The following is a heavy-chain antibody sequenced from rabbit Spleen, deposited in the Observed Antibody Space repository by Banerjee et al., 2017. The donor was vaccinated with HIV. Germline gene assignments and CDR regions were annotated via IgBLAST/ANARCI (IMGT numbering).Heavy chain of an antibody. D-gene: IGHD4-1*01. CDR3: ARYYIFYGMDL. CDR1: GFSLSNYYV. CDR2: IYTGRGGT. J-gene: IGHJ6*01. V-gene: IGHV1S43*01. Sequence: QQQLVDSGGGLVQPGGSLALTCKASGFSLSNYYVMCWVRQAPGKGLEWIGAIYTGRGGTDYANWVNGRFTISSDNAQYTVDLQMNSLTAADTATYFCARYYIFYGMDLWGPGTLVTVS.